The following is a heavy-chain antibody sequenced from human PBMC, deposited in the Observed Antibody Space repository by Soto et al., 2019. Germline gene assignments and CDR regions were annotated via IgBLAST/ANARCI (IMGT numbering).Heavy chain of an antibody. CDR3: ARDHSSGWYAFDY. D-gene: IGHD6-19*01. CDR2: IYSGGST. Sequence: EVQLVESGGGLVQPGGSLRLSCAASGFTVSSNYMSWVRQAPGKGLEWVSVIYSGGSTYYADSVKGRFTISRDNSINTLYLQMNSLRAEDTAVYYCARDHSSGWYAFDYWGQGTLVTVAS. J-gene: IGHJ4*02. CDR1: GFTVSSNY. V-gene: IGHV3-66*01.